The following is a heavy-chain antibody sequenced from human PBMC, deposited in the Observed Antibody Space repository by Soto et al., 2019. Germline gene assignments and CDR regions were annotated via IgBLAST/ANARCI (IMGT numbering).Heavy chain of an antibody. CDR3: ATLNSFGSDF. CDR2: VTSDGRTT. V-gene: IGHV3-74*01. D-gene: IGHD3-3*01. CDR1: GLTFSNFW. J-gene: IGHJ4*02. Sequence: GSLRLSCAVSGLTFSNFWMHWVRQAPGKGLVWVSRVTSDGRTTNYADSVKGRFTISRDNAKNTVFLQMNSLRAEDTAVYYCATLNSFGSDFWGQGTLVTVSS.